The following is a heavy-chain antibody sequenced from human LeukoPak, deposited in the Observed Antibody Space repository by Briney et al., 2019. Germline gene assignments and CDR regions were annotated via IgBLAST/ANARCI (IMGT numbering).Heavy chain of an antibody. J-gene: IGHJ6*02. CDR3: ARDRWYYYDSSGDMDV. CDR1: GYTFTSYY. D-gene: IGHD3-22*01. CDR2: INPNSGGT. Sequence: ASVKVSCKASGYTFTSYYMHWVRQAPGQGLEWMGWINPNSGGTNYAQKFQGRVTMTRDTSISTAYMELSRLRSDDTAVYYCARDRWYYYDSSGDMDVWGQGTTVTVSS. V-gene: IGHV1-2*02.